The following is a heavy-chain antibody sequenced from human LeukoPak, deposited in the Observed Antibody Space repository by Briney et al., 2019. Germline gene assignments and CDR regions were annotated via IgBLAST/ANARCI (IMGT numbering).Heavy chain of an antibody. J-gene: IGHJ6*02. D-gene: IGHD2-21*02. Sequence: GASVKVSCKASGGTFSSYAISWVRQAPGQGLEWMGGIIPIFGTANYAQKFQGRVTITADESTSTAYMELSSPRSEDTAVYYCATDTGGDPYYYYYGMDVWGQGTTVTVSS. CDR2: IIPIFGTA. V-gene: IGHV1-69*13. CDR3: ATDTGGDPYYYYYGMDV. CDR1: GGTFSSYA.